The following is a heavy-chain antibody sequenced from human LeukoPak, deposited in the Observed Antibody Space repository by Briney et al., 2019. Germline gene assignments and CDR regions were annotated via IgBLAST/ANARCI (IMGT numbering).Heavy chain of an antibody. D-gene: IGHD3-22*01. CDR3: AKDFHSSGYYFEFWTLDY. CDR1: GFTFSSYA. Sequence: GGSLRLSCAASGFTFSSYAMSWVRQAPGKGLEWVSAISGSGGSTYYADSVKGRFTISRDNCKNTLYLQMNSLRAEDTAVYYWAKDFHSSGYYFEFWTLDYWGQGTVVTVSS. J-gene: IGHJ4*02. CDR2: ISGSGGST. V-gene: IGHV3-23*01.